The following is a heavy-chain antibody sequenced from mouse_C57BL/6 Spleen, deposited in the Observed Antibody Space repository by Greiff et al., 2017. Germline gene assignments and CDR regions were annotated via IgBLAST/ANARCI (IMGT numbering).Heavy chain of an antibody. D-gene: IGHD2-5*01. V-gene: IGHV5-4*01. Sequence: EVQGVESGGGLVKPGGSLKLSCAASGFTFSSYAMSWVRQTPEKRLEWVATISDGGSYTYYPDNVKGRFTISRDNAKNNLYLQMSHLKSEDTAMYYCARDEGTIVTYFDCSGEGTTLSVSS. CDR3: ARDEGTIVTYFDC. J-gene: IGHJ2*01. CDR2: ISDGGSYT. CDR1: GFTFSSYA.